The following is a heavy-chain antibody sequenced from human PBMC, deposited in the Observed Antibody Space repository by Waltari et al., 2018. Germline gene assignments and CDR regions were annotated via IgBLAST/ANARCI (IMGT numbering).Heavy chain of an antibody. V-gene: IGHV4-34*01. CDR1: GFTFSSYG. CDR3: ARARGAVGWFGP. CDR2: INHSGST. J-gene: IGHJ5*02. Sequence: QVQLVESGGGVVQPGRSLRLSCAASGFTFSSYGMHWVRQAPGKGLEWIGEINHSGSTNYNPSLKSRVTISVDTSKNQFSLKLSSVTAADTAVYYCARARGAVGWFGPWGQGTLVTVSS. D-gene: IGHD6-19*01.